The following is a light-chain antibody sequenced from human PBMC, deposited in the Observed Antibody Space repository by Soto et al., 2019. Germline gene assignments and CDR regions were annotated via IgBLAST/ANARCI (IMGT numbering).Light chain of an antibody. CDR3: QQYGSSPPYT. J-gene: IGKJ2*01. Sequence: EIVLTQSPGTLSLSPGERATLSCRASQSVSSSYLAWYQQKPGQAPRLLIYGASSRATDIPDRFSGSGSGTDFTLTISRLEPEDFAVYYCQQYGSSPPYTVGQGTKLEIK. V-gene: IGKV3-20*01. CDR1: QSVSSSY. CDR2: GAS.